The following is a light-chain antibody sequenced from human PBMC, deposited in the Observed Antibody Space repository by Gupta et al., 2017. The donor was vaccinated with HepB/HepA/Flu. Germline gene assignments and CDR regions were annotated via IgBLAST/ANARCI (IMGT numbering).Light chain of an antibody. CDR1: RSTVGANH. Sequence: QSVLTQPPSASGTPGQGISVSCPGSRSTVGANHVSWYQQLPGTAPKLLIHKTNQRPSGVPDRFSGSKSGTSASLAISGLRSEDEADYHCATWDDSRSGLYVFGTGTKVTVV. CDR3: ATWDDSRSGLYV. J-gene: IGLJ1*01. CDR2: KTN. V-gene: IGLV1-47*01.